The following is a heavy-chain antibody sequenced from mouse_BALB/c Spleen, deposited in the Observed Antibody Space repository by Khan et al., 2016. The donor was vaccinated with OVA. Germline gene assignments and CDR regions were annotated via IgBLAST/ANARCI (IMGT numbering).Heavy chain of an antibody. CDR2: ISTGGSYT. CDR3: ARLAYYYDSEGFAY. V-gene: IGHV5-6*01. J-gene: IGHJ3*01. D-gene: IGHD1-1*01. Sequence: EVKLVESGGDLVKPGGSLKLSCAASGFTFSTSGMSWVRQTPDKRLEWVATISTGGSYTYYPASVKGRFTISRDNAKNTLYLQMSRLKSEDTAMFYCARLAYYYDSEGFAYWGQGTLVTVSA. CDR1: GFTFSTSG.